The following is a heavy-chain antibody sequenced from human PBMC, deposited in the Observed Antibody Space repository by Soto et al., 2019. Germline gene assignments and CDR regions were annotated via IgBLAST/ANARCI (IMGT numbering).Heavy chain of an antibody. Sequence: QVQLVQSGAEVKKPGASVKVSCKASGYTFTSYDINWVRQATGQGLEWVGWMNPNSANTGYAQRFQGRVNMTRNISISTAYMELSSLRSEDTAVYYCARGPIWTGYSYYFDYWGQGTLVTVSS. CDR3: ARGPIWTGYSYYFDY. D-gene: IGHD3-9*01. V-gene: IGHV1-8*01. J-gene: IGHJ4*02. CDR1: GYTFTSYD. CDR2: MNPNSANT.